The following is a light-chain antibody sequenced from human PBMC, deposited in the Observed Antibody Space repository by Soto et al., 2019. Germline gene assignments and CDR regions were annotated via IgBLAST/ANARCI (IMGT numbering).Light chain of an antibody. CDR2: DAS. Sequence: EVVMTQSPSTLSVSPGERATLSCRASQSVDTKLAWYQQRPGQAPRLLISDASTRATGVSARFSGSGSGTGFPLTIGGLQSEDFAPYYGQHNRGWLPRTFGPGTKVEIK. CDR3: QHNRGWLPRT. J-gene: IGKJ1*01. V-gene: IGKV3-15*01. CDR1: QSVDTK.